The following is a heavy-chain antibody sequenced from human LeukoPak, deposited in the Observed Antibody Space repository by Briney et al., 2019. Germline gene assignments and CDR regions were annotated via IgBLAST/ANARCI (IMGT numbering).Heavy chain of an antibody. CDR2: INGDGSST. CDR3: AVAASIYDRSGGLGY. V-gene: IGHV3-74*01. J-gene: IGHJ4*02. CDR1: GFTVSSYW. D-gene: IGHD3-22*01. Sequence: PGGSLRLSCAASGFTVSSYWMHWVRQVPGKGLVWVSHINGDGSSTYYADSVKGRFTFSRDNAKNTLYLQMNSLRAEDTALYYCAVAASIYDRSGGLGYWGQGTLVTVSS.